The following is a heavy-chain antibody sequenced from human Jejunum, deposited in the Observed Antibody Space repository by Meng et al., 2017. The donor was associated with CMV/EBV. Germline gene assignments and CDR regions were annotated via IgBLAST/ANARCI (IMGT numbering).Heavy chain of an antibody. CDR1: GFTLSNFA. V-gene: IGHV3-30*04. J-gene: IGHJ4*02. CDR3: ARDRSGVGWEGIDY. CDR2: ISYAGANK. D-gene: IGHD1-26*01. Sequence: SGFTLSNFAMHWVRQAPGKGLEWVTLISYAGANKYFADSVKGRFTISRDTSKNTQYLQMNSLRPEDAAMYYCARDRSGVGWEGIDYWGQGTLVTVSS.